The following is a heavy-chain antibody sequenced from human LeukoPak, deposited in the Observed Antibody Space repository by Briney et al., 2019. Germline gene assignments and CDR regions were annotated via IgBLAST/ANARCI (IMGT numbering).Heavy chain of an antibody. V-gene: IGHV3-21*01. CDR1: GFTFSSYS. CDR2: ISSSSSYI. D-gene: IGHD3-22*01. Sequence: GGSLRLSCAASGFTFSSYSMNWVRQAPGKGLEWVSSISSSSSYIYYADSVKGRFTISRDNAKNTLYLQMNSLRAEDTAVYYCARDYYDSSGYYPDAFDIWGQGTMVTVSS. J-gene: IGHJ3*02. CDR3: ARDYYDSSGYYPDAFDI.